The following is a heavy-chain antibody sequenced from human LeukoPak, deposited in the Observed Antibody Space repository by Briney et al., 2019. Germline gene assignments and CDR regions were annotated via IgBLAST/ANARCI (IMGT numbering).Heavy chain of an antibody. CDR3: ARIYDEDAFDI. D-gene: IGHD3-3*01. CDR1: GFTFSSYW. V-gene: IGHV3-7*01. Sequence: PGGSLRLSCAASGFTFSSYWMSWVRQAPGKGLEWVANIKQDGSEKYYVDSVKGRFTIPRDNAKNSLYLQMNSLRAEDTAVYYCARIYDEDAFDIWGQGTMVTVSS. J-gene: IGHJ3*02. CDR2: IKQDGSEK.